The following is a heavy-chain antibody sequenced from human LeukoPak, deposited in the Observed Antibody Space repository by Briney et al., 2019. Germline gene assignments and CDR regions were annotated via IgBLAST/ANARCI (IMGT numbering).Heavy chain of an antibody. Sequence: PGGSLRLSCAASGFTFSSYAMHWVRQAPGKGLEWVAVISYDGSNKYYADSVKGRFTISRDNSKNTLYLQMNSLRAEDTAVYYCAKDPYDTYFDYWGQGTLVTVSS. V-gene: IGHV3-30*04. CDR3: AKDPYDTYFDY. CDR1: GFTFSSYA. D-gene: IGHD3-9*01. CDR2: ISYDGSNK. J-gene: IGHJ4*02.